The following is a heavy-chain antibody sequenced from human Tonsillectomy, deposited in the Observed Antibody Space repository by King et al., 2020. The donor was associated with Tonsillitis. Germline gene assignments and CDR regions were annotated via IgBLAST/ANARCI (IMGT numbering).Heavy chain of an antibody. Sequence: VQLVESGAEVKKPGESLKISCEGSGYSFTSYWIAWVRQMPGRGLEWMGVIYPGDSDTKYSPSFQGQVTISADRSISTASLQRSSLKASDTAMYYCARQNARAVYASGYYYGIDVWGQGTAVTVSS. J-gene: IGHJ6*02. CDR1: GYSFTSYW. V-gene: IGHV5-51*01. D-gene: IGHD2-8*01. CDR2: IYPGDSDT. CDR3: ARQNARAVYASGYYYGIDV.